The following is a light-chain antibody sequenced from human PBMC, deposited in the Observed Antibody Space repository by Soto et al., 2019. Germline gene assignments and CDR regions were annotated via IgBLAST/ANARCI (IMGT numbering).Light chain of an antibody. J-gene: IGKJ1*01. CDR1: RSISDW. V-gene: IGKV1-5*01. Sequence: IQMSQSPYSLSPSFVDRVTITCRASRSISDWLAWYQQKPGKAPELLIFDASNLRSGVSSRFSGRGSGKEFTITISRLPYEDFTVYSCHQYHHLWAFGQGTKVDIK. CDR2: DAS. CDR3: HQYHHLWA.